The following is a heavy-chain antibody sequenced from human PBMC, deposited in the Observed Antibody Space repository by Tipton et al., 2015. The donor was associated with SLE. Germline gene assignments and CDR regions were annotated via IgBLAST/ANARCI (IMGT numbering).Heavy chain of an antibody. CDR2: IYYSGST. CDR3: ARSNIYTAMANS. J-gene: IGHJ5*02. V-gene: IGHV4-31*03. D-gene: IGHD5-18*01. Sequence: TLSLTCTVSGGSISNGAYYWNWIRQHPGKGLEWIGYIYYSGSTYYNPSLKSRVTISLDTSKNQISLNLSSVTAADTAVYYCARSNIYTAMANSWGQGTLVTVSS. CDR1: GGSISNGAYY.